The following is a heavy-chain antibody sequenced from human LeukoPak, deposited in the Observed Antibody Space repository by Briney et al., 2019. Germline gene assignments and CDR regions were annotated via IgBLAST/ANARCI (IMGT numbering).Heavy chain of an antibody. J-gene: IGHJ6*02. V-gene: IGHV3-64*01. CDR1: GFTFSSYA. CDR2: ISSNGGST. Sequence: GGSLRLSCEASGFTFSSYAMHWVRQAPGKGLEYVSAISSNGGSTYYANSVKGRFTISRDNSKNTLYLQMGSLRAEDMAVYYCARANVDTAMVPGYGMDVWGQGTTVTVSS. D-gene: IGHD5-18*01. CDR3: ARANVDTAMVPGYGMDV.